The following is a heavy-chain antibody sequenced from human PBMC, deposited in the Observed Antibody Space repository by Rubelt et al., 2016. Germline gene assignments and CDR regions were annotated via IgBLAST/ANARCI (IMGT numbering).Heavy chain of an antibody. CDR2: ISGRGGST. V-gene: IGHV3-23*04. Sequence: EVQLVESGGGLVKPGGSLRLSCAASGFTFSSASMNWVRQAPGKGLEWVSAISGRGGSTYYADSVKGRFTISRDNAMNTVFLQMNSLSAEDTAVYSCARVVGYCNGGICYWSFDLWGRGTLVTVSS. CDR1: GFTFSSAS. J-gene: IGHJ2*01. CDR3: ARVVGYCNGGICYWSFDL. D-gene: IGHD2-15*01.